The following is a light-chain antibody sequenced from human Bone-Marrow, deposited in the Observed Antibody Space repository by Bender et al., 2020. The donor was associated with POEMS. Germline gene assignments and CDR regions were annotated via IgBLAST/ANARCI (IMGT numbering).Light chain of an antibody. CDR3: TSHAGSFVV. CDR1: NSNIGTYDY. V-gene: IGLV2-11*01. J-gene: IGLJ2*01. Sequence: QSALTKPRSVSGSPGQSVTISCTGSNSNIGTYDYVSWYQQYPGRAPRLIIHDVGERPSGVPDRFSGSKSGNTASLTIAGLQAEDEADYYCTSHAGSFVVFGGGTRLTVL. CDR2: DVG.